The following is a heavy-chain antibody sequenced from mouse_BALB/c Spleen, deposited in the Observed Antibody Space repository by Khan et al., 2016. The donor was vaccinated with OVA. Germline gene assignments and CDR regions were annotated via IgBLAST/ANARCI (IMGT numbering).Heavy chain of an antibody. CDR2: IDPENGDT. CDR1: GFNIKDYY. D-gene: IGHD2-1*01. V-gene: IGHV14-1*02. Sequence: VQLQQSGAELVRPGALVKLSCKASGFNIKDYYMNWVKQRPEQGLEWIGWIDPENGDTIYDPKFQGKASITSDTSSNTAYLQLSSLTSEDTAVYYRARRDYGNYWFAYWGQGTLVTVSA. CDR3: ARRDYGNYWFAY. J-gene: IGHJ3*01.